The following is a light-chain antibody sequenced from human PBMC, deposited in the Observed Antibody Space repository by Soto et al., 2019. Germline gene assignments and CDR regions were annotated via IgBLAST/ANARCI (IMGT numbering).Light chain of an antibody. CDR2: GAS. V-gene: IGKV3-15*01. CDR3: HQYENWHKT. CDR1: QSISRN. J-gene: IGKJ1*01. Sequence: EIVMTQSPPTLSVSPWERATLSCRASQSISRNLAWFQQKPGQAPSLLIFGASTRAAGIPARFSGSGSGTEFTLTISRLKSEAFAVYFCHQYENWHKTFGQGNKVEI.